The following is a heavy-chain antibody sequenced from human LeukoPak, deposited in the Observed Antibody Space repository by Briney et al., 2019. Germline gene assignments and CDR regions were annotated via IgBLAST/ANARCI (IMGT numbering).Heavy chain of an antibody. J-gene: IGHJ4*02. CDR1: GGSISSYY. Sequence: PSGTLSLTCTVSGGSISSYYWSWIRQPPGKGLEWIGYIYYSGSTNYNPSLKSRVTISVDTSKNQFSLKLSSVTAADTAVYYCARLGVPRGGDYWGQGTLVTVSS. CDR3: ARLGVPRGGDY. V-gene: IGHV4-59*08. CDR2: IYYSGST. D-gene: IGHD3-16*01.